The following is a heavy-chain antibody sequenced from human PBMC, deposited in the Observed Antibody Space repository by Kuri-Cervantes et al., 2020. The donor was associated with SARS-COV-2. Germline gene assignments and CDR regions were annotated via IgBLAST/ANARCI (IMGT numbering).Heavy chain of an antibody. CDR3: ARAELRLIDY. D-gene: IGHD1-26*01. CDR1: GFTFSSYG. J-gene: IGHJ4*02. Sequence: GSLRLSCAASGFTFSSYGMHWVRQAPGKGLEWVAFIRYDGSNKYYADSVKGRFTISRDNSKNTLYLQMNSLRAEDTAVYYCARAELRLIDYWGRGTLVTVSS. V-gene: IGHV3-30*02. CDR2: IRYDGSNK.